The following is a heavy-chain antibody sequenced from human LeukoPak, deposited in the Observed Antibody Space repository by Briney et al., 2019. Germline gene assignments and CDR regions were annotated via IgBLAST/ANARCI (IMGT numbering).Heavy chain of an antibody. Sequence: PGGSLRLSCAASGFTFSSYSMNWVRQAPGKGLEWVSYISSRSSTIYYADSVKGRFTISRDNAKNSLYLQMNSLRAKDTAVYYCARDSNYYDSSGYPIDYWGQGTLVTVSS. J-gene: IGHJ4*02. D-gene: IGHD3-22*01. CDR3: ARDSNYYDSSGYPIDY. V-gene: IGHV3-48*01. CDR1: GFTFSSYS. CDR2: ISSRSSTI.